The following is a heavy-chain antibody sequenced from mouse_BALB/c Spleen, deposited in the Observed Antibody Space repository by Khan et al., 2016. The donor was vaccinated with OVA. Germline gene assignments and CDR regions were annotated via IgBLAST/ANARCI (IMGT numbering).Heavy chain of an antibody. D-gene: IGHD3-1*01. CDR1: GYIFIDYN. V-gene: IGHV1-77*01. CDR2: ISPGSGNT. Sequence: QVQLQQSGTELARPGASVKLSCKASGYIFIDYNINWVKQRTGQGLEWIGEISPGSGNTYYNEKFKGKATLTADKSSSTAYLQLSSLTSEDSADYFCARERGSWFPYWGQGTLVTVSA. J-gene: IGHJ3*01. CDR3: ARERGSWFPY.